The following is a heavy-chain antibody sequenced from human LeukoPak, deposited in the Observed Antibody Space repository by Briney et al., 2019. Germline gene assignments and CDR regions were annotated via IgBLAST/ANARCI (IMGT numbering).Heavy chain of an antibody. J-gene: IGHJ4*02. Sequence: ASVKVSCKASGYTFTDYYIHWVRQAPGQGLEWMGWIDPNSGGTNYAQKFQGRVTMTRDTSISTAYMELSRLRSDDTAVYYCARTMYSSSSDYWGQGTLVTVSS. CDR2: IDPNSGGT. V-gene: IGHV1-2*02. CDR3: ARTMYSSSSDY. D-gene: IGHD6-6*01. CDR1: GYTFTDYY.